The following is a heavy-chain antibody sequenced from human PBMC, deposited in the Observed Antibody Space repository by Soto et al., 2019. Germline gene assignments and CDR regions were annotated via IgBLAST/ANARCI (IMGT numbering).Heavy chain of an antibody. CDR2: ISYDGNNK. Sequence: PGGSLRLSCAASGFMFSTYALHWVRQAPGKGLEWVSVISYDGNNKYYADSVKGRFTISRDNSKNTLYLQMNSLRAEDTAVYYCARAFGYSGYDLKVYYYYGMDVWGQGTTVTVSS. CDR1: GFMFSTYA. J-gene: IGHJ6*02. CDR3: ARAFGYSGYDLKVYYYYGMDV. D-gene: IGHD5-12*01. V-gene: IGHV3-30-3*01.